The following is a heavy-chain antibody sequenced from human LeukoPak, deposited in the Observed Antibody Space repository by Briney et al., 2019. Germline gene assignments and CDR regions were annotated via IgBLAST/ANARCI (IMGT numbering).Heavy chain of an antibody. CDR2: ISGSGGST. V-gene: IGHV3-23*01. J-gene: IGHJ4*02. CDR3: AVGATYFDY. Sequence: GGSLRLPCAASGLTFSSYAMSWVRQAPGKGLDGVSAISGSGGSTYYADSVKGRFTISRDNSKNTLYLQMNSLRAEDTAVYYCAVGATYFDYWGQGTLVTVSS. D-gene: IGHD1-26*01. CDR1: GLTFSSYA.